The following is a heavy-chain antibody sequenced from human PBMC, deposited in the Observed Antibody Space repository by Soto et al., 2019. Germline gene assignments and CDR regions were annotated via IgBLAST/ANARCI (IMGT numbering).Heavy chain of an antibody. CDR3: AKDYRSSSMRGYYMDV. J-gene: IGHJ6*03. V-gene: IGHV3-9*01. CDR2: ISWNSGSI. Sequence: GGSLRLSCAASGFTFDDYAMHWVRQAPGKGLEWVSGISWNSGSIGYADSVKGRFTISRDNAKNSLYLQMNSLRAEDTALYYCAKDYRSSSMRGYYMDVWGKGTTVTVSS. D-gene: IGHD6-6*01. CDR1: GFTFDDYA.